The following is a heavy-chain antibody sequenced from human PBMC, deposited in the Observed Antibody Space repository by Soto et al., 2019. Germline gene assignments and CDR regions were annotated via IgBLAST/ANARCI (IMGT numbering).Heavy chain of an antibody. CDR3: ATYNGSGTYYNPPPFSY. CDR2: INAGDGHT. CDR1: GYVFTKCA. Sequence: QVQLVQSGAEVKNPGASVKASCKTSGYVFTKCAIHWVRQAPGQRPEWLGWINAGDGHTKYSQKFQGRLTITRDTAASTAYMELNSLRPEDTGFYYCATYNGSGTYYNPPPFSYWGQGTLVSVSS. D-gene: IGHD3-10*01. J-gene: IGHJ4*02. V-gene: IGHV1-3*01.